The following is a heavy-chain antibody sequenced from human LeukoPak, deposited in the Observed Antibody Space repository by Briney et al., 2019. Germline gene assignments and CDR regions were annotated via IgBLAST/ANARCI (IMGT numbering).Heavy chain of an antibody. J-gene: IGHJ4*02. CDR1: GFTFSSYS. Sequence: GRSLRLSCAASGFTFSSYSMNWVRQAPGKGLEWVANIKQDGSEKYYVDSVKGRFTISRDNAKNSLCLQMNSLRAEDTAVYYCARKNGLDYWGQGTLVTVSS. CDR3: ARKNGLDY. CDR2: IKQDGSEK. V-gene: IGHV3-7*01.